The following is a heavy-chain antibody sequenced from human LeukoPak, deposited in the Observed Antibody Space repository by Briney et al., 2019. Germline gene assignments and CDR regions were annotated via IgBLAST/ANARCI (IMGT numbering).Heavy chain of an antibody. D-gene: IGHD5-12*01. CDR1: GYSFTSYW. J-gene: IGHJ6*02. Sequence: GESLKISCKGSGYSFTSYWIGWLRQMPGKGLEWMGIIYPGDSDTRYSPSFQGQVTMSVDKSISAAYLQWSSLKASDTAMYYCARQIGWLRGDSGMDVWGQGTTVTVSS. CDR3: ARQIGWLRGDSGMDV. CDR2: IYPGDSDT. V-gene: IGHV5-51*01.